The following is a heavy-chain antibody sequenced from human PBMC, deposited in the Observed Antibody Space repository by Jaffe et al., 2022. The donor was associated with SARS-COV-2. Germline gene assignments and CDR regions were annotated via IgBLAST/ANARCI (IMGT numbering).Heavy chain of an antibody. CDR2: IKNKVDGGTT. CDR3: GFGSGNFYHGF. J-gene: IGHJ4*02. CDR1: GFNFINAW. Sequence: RLVESGGGFVKPGGSLRLSCAASGFNFINAWMHWVRQAPGKGLEWIGRIKNKVDGGTTDYAAAVRGRFSISRDDSTDTMYLQMNRLQTEDTAIYYCGFGSGNFYHGFWGQGARVTVSS. V-gene: IGHV3-15*01. D-gene: IGHD3-10*01.